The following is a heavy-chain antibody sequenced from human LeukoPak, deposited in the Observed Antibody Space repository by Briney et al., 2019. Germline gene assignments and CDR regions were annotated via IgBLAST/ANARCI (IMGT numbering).Heavy chain of an antibody. CDR1: GDSVSSNSAT. D-gene: IGHD6-19*01. V-gene: IGHV6-1*01. CDR3: VRVKRMAVASLYYFDS. Sequence: SQTLSLTCAISGDSVSSNSATWNWIRQSPSRGLEWLGRTYYRSKWYSDYAVSVKSRITINTDTSKNQFSLQLNSVTPEDTAIYYCVRVKRMAVASLYYFDSWGQGTLVTVSS. J-gene: IGHJ4*02. CDR2: TYYRSKWYS.